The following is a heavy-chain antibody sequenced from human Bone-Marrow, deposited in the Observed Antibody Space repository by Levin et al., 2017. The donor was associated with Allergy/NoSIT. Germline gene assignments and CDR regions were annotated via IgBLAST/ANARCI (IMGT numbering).Heavy chain of an antibody. J-gene: IGHJ4*02. CDR3: ARILVQRRALAVSGADY. D-gene: IGHD5/OR15-5a*01. Sequence: SGGSLRLSCKGSGYNFASNWIGWARQMSGKGLEWMAIIYPADSETAYSPSFQGQVTISADKSTNTAYLQWNSLKASDTAMFYCARILVQRRALAVSGADYWGQGTLVTVSS. V-gene: IGHV5-51*01. CDR2: IYPADSET. CDR1: GYNFASNW.